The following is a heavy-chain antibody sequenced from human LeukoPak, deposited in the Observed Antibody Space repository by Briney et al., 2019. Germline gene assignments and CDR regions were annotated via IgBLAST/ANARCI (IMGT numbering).Heavy chain of an antibody. V-gene: IGHV3-21*01. D-gene: IGHD2-15*01. Sequence: EPGGSLRLSCAASGFTVSSNYMSWVRQAPGKGLEWVSSISSSSSYIYYADSVKGRFTISRDNAKNSLYLQMNSLRAEDTAVYYCARDNPLGYCSGGSCYNFDYWGQGTLVTVSS. CDR1: GFTVSSNY. CDR2: ISSSSSYI. CDR3: ARDNPLGYCSGGSCYNFDY. J-gene: IGHJ4*02.